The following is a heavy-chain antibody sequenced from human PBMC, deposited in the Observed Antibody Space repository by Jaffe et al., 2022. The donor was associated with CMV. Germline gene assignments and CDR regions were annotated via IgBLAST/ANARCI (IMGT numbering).Heavy chain of an antibody. CDR2: IYYSGST. D-gene: IGHD2-8*02. J-gene: IGHJ5*02. CDR1: GGSISSYY. V-gene: IGHV4-59*08. Sequence: QVQLQESGPGLVKPSETLSLTCTVSGGSISSYYWSWIRQPPGKGLEWIGYIYYSGSTNYNPSLKSRVTISVDTSKNQFSLKLSSVTAADTAVYYCARFSWYWFDPWGQGTLVTVSS. CDR3: ARFSWYWFDP.